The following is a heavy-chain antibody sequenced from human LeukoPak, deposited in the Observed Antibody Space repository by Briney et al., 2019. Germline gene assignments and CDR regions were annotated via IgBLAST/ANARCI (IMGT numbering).Heavy chain of an antibody. Sequence: ASVKVSCKASGGTFSSYAISWVRQAPGQGLEWMGGIIPIFGTANYAQKFQGRVTITTDESTSTAYMELSSLRSEDTAVYYCARDTAMVTRDLDYWGQGTLVTVSS. CDR2: IIPIFGTA. CDR3: ARDTAMVTRDLDY. CDR1: GGTFSSYA. V-gene: IGHV1-69*05. D-gene: IGHD5-18*01. J-gene: IGHJ4*02.